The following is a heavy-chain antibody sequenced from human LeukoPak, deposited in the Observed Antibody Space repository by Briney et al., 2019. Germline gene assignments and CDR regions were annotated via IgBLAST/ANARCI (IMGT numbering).Heavy chain of an antibody. V-gene: IGHV3-74*01. CDR3: GRAAVTTRNSMDV. Sequence: GGSPRLSCAASGFTFSSHWMHWVRQGPGKGLVWVSRINSDGSSTYYADSVRGRFTISRDNAQNTLFLQLNNLRVEDTAVYYCGRAAVTTRNSMDVWGQGTTVTVSS. D-gene: IGHD4-17*01. CDR1: GFTFSSHW. J-gene: IGHJ6*02. CDR2: INSDGSST.